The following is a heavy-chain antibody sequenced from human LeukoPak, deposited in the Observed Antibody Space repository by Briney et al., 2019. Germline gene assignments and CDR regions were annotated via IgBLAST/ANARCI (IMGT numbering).Heavy chain of an antibody. Sequence: GGSLRLSCAASGFTFSSQWMSWVRQAPGKGLEWVANVNQGGTEKYYVDSVKGRFTISRDNAKNSLYLQMNSLRAEDTAVYYCARSSYDAFDIWGQGTMVTVSS. J-gene: IGHJ3*02. CDR3: ARSSYDAFDI. D-gene: IGHD2-2*01. CDR2: VNQGGTEK. CDR1: GFTFSSQW. V-gene: IGHV3-7*01.